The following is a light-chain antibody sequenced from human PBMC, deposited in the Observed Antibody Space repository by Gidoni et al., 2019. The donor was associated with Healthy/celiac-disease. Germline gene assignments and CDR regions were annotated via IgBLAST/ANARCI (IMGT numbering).Light chain of an antibody. Sequence: IPITQSPSSLSASVGDRVTIPFRASQSISSYLNWSQQKPGKAPKLLIYAASSVQSGVPSRLSGSGSGTDSTLTISSLQHEDFATYYCQQSYSTPYTLGPGTKVDIK. CDR1: QSISSY. CDR3: QQSYSTPYT. V-gene: IGKV1-39*01. CDR2: AAS. J-gene: IGKJ3*01.